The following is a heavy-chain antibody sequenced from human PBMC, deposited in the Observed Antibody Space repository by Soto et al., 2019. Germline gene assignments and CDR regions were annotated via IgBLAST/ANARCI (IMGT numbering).Heavy chain of an antibody. CDR2: IYHSGST. CDR3: ARMSGTYYVPDY. J-gene: IGHJ4*02. Sequence: QVQLQESGPRLVEASQTLSLTCTVSNASITSSGYYWSWVRQPPGKRLEWIGYIYHSGSTFYSPSLQSRLTMSVDTSKIQFSLTLRSVTAADTAVYHCARMSGTYYVPDYWGQGTLVTVSS. CDR1: NASITSSGYY. D-gene: IGHD1-26*01. V-gene: IGHV4-31*03.